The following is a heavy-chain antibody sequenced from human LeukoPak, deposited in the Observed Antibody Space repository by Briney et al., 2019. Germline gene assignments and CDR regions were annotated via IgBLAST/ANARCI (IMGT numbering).Heavy chain of an antibody. CDR2: ISAYNGNT. D-gene: IGHD1-26*01. V-gene: IGHV1-18*01. J-gene: IGHJ4*01. CDR3: AREGANRGSYFSP. CDR1: GYTFTSYG. Sequence: ASVEVSCKASGYTFTSYGISWVRQAPGQGLEWMGWISAYNGNTNYAQKLQGRVTMTTDTSTSTADMELRSLRSDDTAVYYCAREGANRGSYFSPWGQGTLVTVSS.